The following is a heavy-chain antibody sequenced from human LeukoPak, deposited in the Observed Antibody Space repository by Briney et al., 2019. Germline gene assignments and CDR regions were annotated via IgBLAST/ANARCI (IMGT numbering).Heavy chain of an antibody. D-gene: IGHD3-22*01. V-gene: IGHV3-11*01. CDR1: GFTFSDYY. CDR3: AKDDFLRSDYYDSSGYFSLFDY. CDR2: ISSSGSTI. J-gene: IGHJ4*02. Sequence: GGSLRLSCAASGFTFSDYYMSWIRQAPGKGLEWVSYISSSGSTIYYADSVKGRFTISRDNAKNSLYLQMNSLRAEDTAVYYCAKDDFLRSDYYDSSGYFSLFDYWGQGTLVTVSS.